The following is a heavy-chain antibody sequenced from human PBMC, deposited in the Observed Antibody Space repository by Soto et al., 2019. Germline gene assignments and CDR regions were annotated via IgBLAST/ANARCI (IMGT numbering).Heavy chain of an antibody. J-gene: IGHJ4*02. CDR2: ISYGGGTT. D-gene: IGHD3-22*01. V-gene: IGHV3-23*01. Sequence: PGGSLRLSCAASEFTFSNYAMSWVRRAPGKGLEWVSAISYGGGTTYYADSVKGRLTISRDNSKNTLYLQMNSLRAEDTAVYYCAKNPGYYYDSTGYHFDYWGQGTLVTSPQ. CDR3: AKNPGYYYDSTGYHFDY. CDR1: EFTFSNYA.